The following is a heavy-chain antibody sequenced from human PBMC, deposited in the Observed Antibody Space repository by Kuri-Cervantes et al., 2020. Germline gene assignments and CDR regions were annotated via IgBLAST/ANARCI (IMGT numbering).Heavy chain of an antibody. J-gene: IGHJ2*01. D-gene: IGHD3-22*01. Sequence: SETLSLTCAVYGGSFSGYYWSWIRQPPGKGLEWIGEINHSGSTNYNPSLKSRVTISVDTSKNQFSLKLSSVTAADTAVYYCAREASNYYDSSGRDFDLWGRGTLVTVSS. CDR3: AREASNYYDSSGRDFDL. V-gene: IGHV4-34*01. CDR2: INHSGST. CDR1: GGSFSGYY.